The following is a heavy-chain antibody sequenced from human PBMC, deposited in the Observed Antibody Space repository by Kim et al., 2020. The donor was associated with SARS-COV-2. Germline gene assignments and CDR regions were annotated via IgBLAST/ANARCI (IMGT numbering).Heavy chain of an antibody. CDR3: ARGHQLTMVRGINFYGLDV. CDR1: GITLSSHW. CDR2: INSDGSST. V-gene: IGHV3-74*01. D-gene: IGHD3-10*01. Sequence: GGSLRLSCAASGITLSSHWMHWVRQAPGKGLVWVSRINSDGSSTSYADSVKGRFTISRDNAKNTLYLQMNSLRAEDTAVYYCARGHQLTMVRGINFYGLDVWGQGTTVTVSS. J-gene: IGHJ6*02.